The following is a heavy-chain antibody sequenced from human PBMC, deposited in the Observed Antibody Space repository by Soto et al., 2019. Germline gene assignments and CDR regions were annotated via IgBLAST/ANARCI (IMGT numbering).Heavy chain of an antibody. Sequence: EVQLLESGGGLVQPGGSLRLSCAASGFAFSNYAMNWVRQAPGKGLEWVSAISGSGGSAYYADSVEARFTISRDNSKNTLYLQMDGLTTEDTAVYYCTRDMDYGDRAFGDYWGQGTLVTVSS. CDR2: ISGSGGSA. V-gene: IGHV3-23*01. CDR1: GFAFSNYA. CDR3: TRDMDYGDRAFGDY. D-gene: IGHD4-17*01. J-gene: IGHJ4*02.